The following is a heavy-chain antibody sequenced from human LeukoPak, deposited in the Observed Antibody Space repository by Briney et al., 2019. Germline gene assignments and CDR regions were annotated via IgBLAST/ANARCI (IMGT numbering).Heavy chain of an antibody. Sequence: NSSETLSLTCTVSGGSVSSTTYFWSWIRQPPGKGLEWIASINYSGSTYYNPSLKSRVTISVDTSENQFSLKLSSVTAADTAVYYCVRLQPNSGEWAFDIWGQGTMVTVSS. D-gene: IGHD1-1*01. CDR3: VRLQPNSGEWAFDI. CDR2: INYSGST. J-gene: IGHJ3*02. V-gene: IGHV4-39*01. CDR1: GGSVSSTTYF.